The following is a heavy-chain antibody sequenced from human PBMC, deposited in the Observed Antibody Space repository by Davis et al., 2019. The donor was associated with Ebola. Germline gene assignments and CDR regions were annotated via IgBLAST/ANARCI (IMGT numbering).Heavy chain of an antibody. CDR3: VRDIAGRYFYYYYMDV. V-gene: IGHV3-7*03. J-gene: IGHJ6*03. D-gene: IGHD6-13*01. CDR1: GFTLSTYW. CDR2: IKEDGSEK. Sequence: GESLKISCAASGFTLSTYWMSWVRQAPGKGLEWVANIKEDGSEKYYVDSVKGRFIISRDNAKNSLYLQMNSLRVEDTAVYYCVRDIAGRYFYYYYMDVWGKGTTVTASS.